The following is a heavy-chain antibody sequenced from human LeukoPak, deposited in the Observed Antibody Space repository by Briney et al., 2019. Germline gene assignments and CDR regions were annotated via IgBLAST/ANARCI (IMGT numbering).Heavy chain of an antibody. Sequence: SETLSLTCTVSGGSISTYYWSWIRQPPGKGLEWIGYIYYSGSSNYNPSLKSRVTISVDTSKDLFSLKLSSVTAADTAVYYCAGLGASGNGYLSWFDPWGQGTLVTVSS. CDR3: AGLGASGNGYLSWFDP. CDR2: IYYSGSS. J-gene: IGHJ5*02. CDR1: GGSISTYY. D-gene: IGHD3-22*01. V-gene: IGHV4-59*01.